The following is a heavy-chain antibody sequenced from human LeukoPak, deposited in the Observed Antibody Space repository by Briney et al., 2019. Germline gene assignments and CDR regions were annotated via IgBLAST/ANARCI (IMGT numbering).Heavy chain of an antibody. V-gene: IGHV1-2*02. CDR2: INPNSGGT. J-gene: IGHJ3*02. CDR3: ARVAPYYDILTGRSTFDI. Sequence: ASVKVSCKASGYTFTGCYMHWVRQAPGQGLEWMGWINPNSGGTNYAQKFQGRVTMTRDTSISTAYMELSRLRSDDTAVYYCARVAPYYDILTGRSTFDIWGQGTMVTVSS. CDR1: GYTFTGCY. D-gene: IGHD3-9*01.